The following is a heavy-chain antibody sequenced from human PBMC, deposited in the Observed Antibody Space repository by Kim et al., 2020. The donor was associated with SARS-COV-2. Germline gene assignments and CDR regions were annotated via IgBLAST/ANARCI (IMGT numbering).Heavy chain of an antibody. J-gene: IGHJ4*02. CDR3: TRGTGYSSNWFDY. Sequence: YRPSFQGQVTISADKSIRTAYLQWSSLEASDTAMYYCTRGTGYSSNWFDYWGQGTLVTVSS. D-gene: IGHD6-13*01. V-gene: IGHV5-51*01.